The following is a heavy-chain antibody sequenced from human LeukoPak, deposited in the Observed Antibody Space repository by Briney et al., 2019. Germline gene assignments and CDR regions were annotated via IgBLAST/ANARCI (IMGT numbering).Heavy chain of an antibody. V-gene: IGHV1-2*02. CDR1: GYTFTGYY. D-gene: IGHD3-16*01. J-gene: IGHJ4*02. Sequence: GASVKVSCKASGYTFTGYYMHWVRQAPGQGLEWMGWINPNSGGTNYAQKFQGRVTMTRDTSISTAYMELSRLRSDDTAVYYCARERDPITFYYFDYWGQGTLVTVSS. CDR3: ARERDPITFYYFDY. CDR2: INPNSGGT.